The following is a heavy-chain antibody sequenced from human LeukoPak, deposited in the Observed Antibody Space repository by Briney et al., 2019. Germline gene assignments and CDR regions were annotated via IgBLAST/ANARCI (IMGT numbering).Heavy chain of an antibody. CDR2: INPSGGST. CDR3: ARDAEWPSYGDYPDY. V-gene: IGHV1-46*01. CDR1: GYTFTSYY. J-gene: IGHJ4*02. D-gene: IGHD4-17*01. Sequence: ASVKVSCKASGYTFTSYYMHWVRQAPGQGLEWRGIINPSGGSTSYAQKFQGRVTMTRDTSTSTVYRELSRLRSEDPAVYYCARDAEWPSYGDYPDYWGQGTLVTVSS.